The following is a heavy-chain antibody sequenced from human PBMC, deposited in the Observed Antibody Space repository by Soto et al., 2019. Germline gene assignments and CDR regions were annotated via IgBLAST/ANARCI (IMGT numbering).Heavy chain of an antibody. D-gene: IGHD6-13*01. CDR1: GGTFSSYA. J-gene: IGHJ3*02. CDR2: IIPIFGTA. CDR3: ARTYSSRGFDAFDI. Sequence: SVKVSCKASGGTFSSYAISWVRQAPGQGLEWMGGIIPIFGTANYAQRFQGRVTITADESTSTAYMELSSLRSEDTAVYYCARTYSSRGFDAFDIWGQGTMVTVSS. V-gene: IGHV1-69*13.